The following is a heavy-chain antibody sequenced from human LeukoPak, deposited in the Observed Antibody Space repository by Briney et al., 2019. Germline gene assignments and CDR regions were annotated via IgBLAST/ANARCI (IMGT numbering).Heavy chain of an antibody. J-gene: IGHJ4*02. V-gene: IGHV3-49*03. D-gene: IGHD2-2*02. CDR2: IRSKAYGGTT. CDR1: GFTFGDYA. CDR3: TRVPDCSSTSCYTGPPDY. Sequence: GGSLRLSCTASGFTFGDYAMSWFRQAPGKGLEWVGFIRSKAYGGTTEYAASVKGRFTISRDDSKSIAYLQMNSLKTEDTAVYYCTRVPDCSSTSCYTGPPDYWGQGTLVTVSS.